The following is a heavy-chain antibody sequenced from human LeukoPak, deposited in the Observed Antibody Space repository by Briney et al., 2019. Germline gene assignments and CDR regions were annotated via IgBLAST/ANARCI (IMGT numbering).Heavy chain of an antibody. Sequence: SETLSLTCTVSGGSISSGGYYWSWIWQPPGKGLEWIGYIYHSGSTYYNPSLKSRVTISVDTSKNQFSLKLSSVTAADTAVYYCARRMITMHTGWYFDLWGRGTLVTVSS. CDR3: ARRMITMHTGWYFDL. CDR2: IYHSGST. V-gene: IGHV4-30-2*01. J-gene: IGHJ2*01. D-gene: IGHD3-10*01. CDR1: GGSISSGGYY.